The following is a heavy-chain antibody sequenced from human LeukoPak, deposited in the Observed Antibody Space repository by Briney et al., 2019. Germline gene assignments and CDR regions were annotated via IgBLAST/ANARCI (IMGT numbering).Heavy chain of an antibody. CDR2: INPNSGGT. Sequence: GPSVKVSCKASRYTFTGYYMPWVRQAPGHGREWMGRINPNSGGTNYAQKFQGRVTMTRDTSISTAYMELSRLRSDDTAVYYCARNPYYYDSSGYYYVDAFDIWGQGTMVTVSS. CDR1: RYTFTGYY. V-gene: IGHV1-2*06. CDR3: ARNPYYYDSSGYYYVDAFDI. D-gene: IGHD3-22*01. J-gene: IGHJ3*02.